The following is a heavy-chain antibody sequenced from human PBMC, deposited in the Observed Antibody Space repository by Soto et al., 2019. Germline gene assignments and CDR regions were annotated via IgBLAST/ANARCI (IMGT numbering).Heavy chain of an antibody. CDR3: ARFWSWYSPNWFDP. D-gene: IGHD3-3*01. CDR1: GFTFRDYY. V-gene: IGHV3-11*01. CDR2: ISGDGNTI. J-gene: IGHJ5*02. Sequence: GGSLRLSCAASGFTFRDYYMSWVRQPPGKGLEWVSYISGDGNTIHYADSVEGRFTISRDNAQNSLYLHMKSLRADDTAVYYCARFWSWYSPNWFDPWGLGTLVSVSS.